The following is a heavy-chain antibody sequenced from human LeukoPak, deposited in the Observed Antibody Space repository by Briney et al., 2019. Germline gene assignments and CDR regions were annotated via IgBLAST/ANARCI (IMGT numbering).Heavy chain of an antibody. J-gene: IGHJ4*02. CDR3: ARGRYDYVWGRPLYFDY. CDR1: GFTFSSYW. Sequence: GGSLRLSCAASGFTFSSYWMSWVRQAPGKGLEWVANIKQDGSEKYYVDSVKGRFTISRDNAKNSLYLQMNSLRAEDTAVYYCARGRYDYVWGRPLYFDYWGQGTLVTVSS. D-gene: IGHD3-16*01. CDR2: IKQDGSEK. V-gene: IGHV3-7*01.